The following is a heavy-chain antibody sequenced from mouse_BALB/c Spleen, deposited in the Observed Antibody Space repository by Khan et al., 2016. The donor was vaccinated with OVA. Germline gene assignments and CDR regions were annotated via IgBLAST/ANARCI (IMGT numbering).Heavy chain of an antibody. D-gene: IGHD1-1*01. J-gene: IGHJ4*01. Sequence: EVKLEESGPSLVKPSQSLSLTCTVTGYSITSNYAWSWIRQFPGSKLEWMGYISYSGATNYNPSLKSRISVTRDTSANQFFLQLNSVTTEDTATDFCARQNYYGYALDYWGQGTSVTVSS. CDR3: ARQNYYGYALDY. CDR1: GYSITSNYA. V-gene: IGHV3-2*02. CDR2: ISYSGAT.